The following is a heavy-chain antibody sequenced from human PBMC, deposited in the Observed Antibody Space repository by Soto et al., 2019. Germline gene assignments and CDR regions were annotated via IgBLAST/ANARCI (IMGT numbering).Heavy chain of an antibody. CDR2: VYDSGST. V-gene: IGHV4-59*01. CDR3: AKGGVFLDSIGYYGCHYFDY. CDR1: GGSIISYY. J-gene: IGHJ4*02. Sequence: SETLSLTCTVSGGSIISYYWSWIRQPPGKGLEWIGYVYDSGSTSYNPSLKSRVTISVDTSKNQFSLKLSSVTAADTAVYYCAKGGVFLDSIGYYGCHYFDYWGQLTPVTVS. D-gene: IGHD3-22*01.